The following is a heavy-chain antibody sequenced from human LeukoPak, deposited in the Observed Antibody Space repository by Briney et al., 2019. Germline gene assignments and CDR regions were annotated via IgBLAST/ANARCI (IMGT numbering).Heavy chain of an antibody. CDR1: GGSFSGYY. J-gene: IGHJ6*02. V-gene: IGHV4-34*01. Sequence: SETLSLTCAVYGGSFSGYYWSWIRQPPGKGLEWIGEINHSGSTNYNPSLKSRVTISVDTSKNQFSLKLSSVTAADTAVYYCARGQYVGYGSSWSIHYYYYGMDVWGQGTTVTVSS. CDR3: ARGQYVGYGSSWSIHYYYYGMDV. CDR2: INHSGST. D-gene: IGHD6-13*01.